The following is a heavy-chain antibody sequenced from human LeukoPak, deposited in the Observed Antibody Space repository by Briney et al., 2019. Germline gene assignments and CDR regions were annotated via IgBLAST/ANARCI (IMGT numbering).Heavy chain of an antibody. D-gene: IGHD3-10*01. CDR3: ERDFI. V-gene: IGHV3-7*05. Sequence: PGGSLRLSCVGSGFTFSSHWMSWVRGAPGRGPEWVANIKQDGSGVDYVESVKGRFTISRDNAKSSLYLQMNSLRAEDTAIYYCERDFIWGQGTSVTVSS. CDR2: IKQDGSGV. CDR1: GFTFSSHW. J-gene: IGHJ4*02.